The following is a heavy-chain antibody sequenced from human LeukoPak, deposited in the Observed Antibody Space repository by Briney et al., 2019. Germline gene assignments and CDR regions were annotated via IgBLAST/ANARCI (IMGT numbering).Heavy chain of an antibody. J-gene: IGHJ4*02. D-gene: IGHD3-22*01. CDR3: ARDYGNYYDAMTYFPFDY. CDR1: GFTFSTYN. V-gene: IGHV3-48*02. CDR2: ISSSSGTM. Sequence: GGSLRLSCAASGFTFSTYNMNCVRQAPGKGLEWVSYISSSSGTMYYAESVRGRFTISRDNAKNSLYLQMNSLRDEDTAVYYCARDYGNYYDAMTYFPFDYWGRGTLVTVSS.